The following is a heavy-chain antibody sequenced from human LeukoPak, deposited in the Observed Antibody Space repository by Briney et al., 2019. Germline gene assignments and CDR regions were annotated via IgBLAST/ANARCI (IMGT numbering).Heavy chain of an antibody. Sequence: SETLSLTCAVYGGSFSGYYWSWIRQPPGKGLEWIGEINHSGSTNYNPSLKSRVTISVDTSKDQFSLKLSSVTAADTAVYYCARSRSGYSYDHAAFEIWGQGTVVTVSS. J-gene: IGHJ3*02. CDR1: GGSFSGYY. CDR2: INHSGST. CDR3: ARSRSGYSYDHAAFEI. D-gene: IGHD5-18*01. V-gene: IGHV4-34*01.